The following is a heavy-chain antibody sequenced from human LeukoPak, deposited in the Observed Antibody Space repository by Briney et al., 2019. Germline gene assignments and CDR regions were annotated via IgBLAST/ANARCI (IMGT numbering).Heavy chain of an antibody. CDR1: GFTFSSYS. D-gene: IGHD1-1*01. J-gene: IGHJ4*02. Sequence: GGSLRLSCAASGFTFSSYSMNWVRQAPGKGLEWVSSISSSSSYIYYADSVKGRFTISRDNAKNSLYLQINSLRAEDTAVYYCARELERRRGYFDYWGQGTLVTVSS. V-gene: IGHV3-21*01. CDR2: ISSSSSYI. CDR3: ARELERRRGYFDY.